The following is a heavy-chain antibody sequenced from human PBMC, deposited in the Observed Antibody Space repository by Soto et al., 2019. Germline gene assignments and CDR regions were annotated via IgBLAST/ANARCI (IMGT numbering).Heavy chain of an antibody. V-gene: IGHV3-33*01. J-gene: IGHJ5*02. Sequence: QVQLVESGGGVVQPGRSLRLSCAASAFTFSSYGMHWVRQAPGKGLEWVAVIWYDGSNKYYADSVKGRFTISRDNSKNTLYLQMNSLRAEDTAVYYCARESTYYDFWSGFDPWGQGTLVTVSS. CDR2: IWYDGSNK. D-gene: IGHD3-3*01. CDR1: AFTFSSYG. CDR3: ARESTYYDFWSGFDP.